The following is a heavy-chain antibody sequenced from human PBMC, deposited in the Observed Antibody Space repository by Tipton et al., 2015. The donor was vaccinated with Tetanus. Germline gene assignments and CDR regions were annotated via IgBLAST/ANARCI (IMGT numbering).Heavy chain of an antibody. CDR2: IWYDGSNK. J-gene: IGHJ3*02. CDR3: AKAPSLGDAFDI. CDR1: GFTFSRYG. D-gene: IGHD3-16*02. V-gene: IGHV3-33*06. Sequence: SLRLSCAASGFTFSRYGMHWVRQAPGKGLEWVAVIWYDGSNKYYADSVKGRFTISRDNSKNTLYLQMNSLRAEDTAVYYCAKAPSLGDAFDIWGQGTMVTVSS.